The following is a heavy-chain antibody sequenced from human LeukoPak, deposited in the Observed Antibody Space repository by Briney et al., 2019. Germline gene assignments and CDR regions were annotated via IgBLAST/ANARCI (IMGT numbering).Heavy chain of an antibody. J-gene: IGHJ5*02. D-gene: IGHD2-21*01. Sequence: SVKVSCKASGGTFSSYAISWVRQAPGQGLEWMGGIIPIFGTANYAQKFQGRVTITADESTSTAYMELSSLRTDDTAVYYCARGPLKTPHIAGGWFDPWGQGTLVTVSS. CDR3: ARGPLKTPHIAGGWFDP. V-gene: IGHV1-69*01. CDR1: GGTFSSYA. CDR2: IIPIFGTA.